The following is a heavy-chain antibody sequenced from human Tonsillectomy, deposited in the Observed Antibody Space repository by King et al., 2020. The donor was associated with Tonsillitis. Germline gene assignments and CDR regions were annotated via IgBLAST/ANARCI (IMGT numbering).Heavy chain of an antibody. J-gene: IGHJ6*02. D-gene: IGHD2-2*01. CDR3: ARSRYGSSTSGFMPDYYYGMDV. CDR1: GFTFSSYG. V-gene: IGHV3-30*03. Sequence: LQLVESGGGVVQPGRSLRLSCAASGFTFSSYGMHWVRQAPGKGLEWVAVISYDGSNKYYADSVKGRFTISRDNSKNTLYLQMNSLRAEDTAVYYCARSRYGSSTSGFMPDYYYGMDVWGQGTTVTVSS. CDR2: ISYDGSNK.